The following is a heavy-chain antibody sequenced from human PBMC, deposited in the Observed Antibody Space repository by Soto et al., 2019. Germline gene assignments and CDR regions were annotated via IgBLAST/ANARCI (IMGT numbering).Heavy chain of an antibody. V-gene: IGHV2-26*01. CDR2: IFWNDET. J-gene: IGHJ4*02. CDR1: GFSLSKARMG. CDR3: ARALREELPIYYFDS. Sequence: QVTLKETGPVLVKPTEHLTLTCTVSGFSLSKARMGVSWIRQPPGKALDWLPHIFWNDETSYNTSLKIRLTNSTHTSKSQVVLAMTNVDPVDTGTYFYARALREELPIYYFDSWGQGTLVTVSS. D-gene: IGHD1-26*01.